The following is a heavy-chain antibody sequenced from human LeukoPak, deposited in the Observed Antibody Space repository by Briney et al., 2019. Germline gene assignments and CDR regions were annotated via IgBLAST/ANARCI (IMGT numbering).Heavy chain of an antibody. V-gene: IGHV1-2*06. CDR3: ARGCSSSSGEHYFDY. D-gene: IGHD6-6*01. CDR2: INPNSGGT. Sequence: RASVKVSCKASGYTFTGYYMHWVRQAPGQGLEWMGRINPNSGGTNYAQKFQGRVTMTRDTSISTAYMELSRLRSDDTAVYYCARGCSSSSGEHYFDYWGQGTLVTVSS. J-gene: IGHJ4*02. CDR1: GYTFTGYY.